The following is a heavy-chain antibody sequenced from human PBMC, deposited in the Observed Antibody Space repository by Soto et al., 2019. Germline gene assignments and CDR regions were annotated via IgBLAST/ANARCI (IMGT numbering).Heavy chain of an antibody. Sequence: GGSLRLSCAASGFTVSSNYMSWVRQAPGKGLEWVSVIYSGGSTYYADSVKGRFTISRDNSKNRLYLQMNSLRAEDTAVYYCARDLVEVGYCSSTSCPGGIYYYYYMDVWGKGTTVTVSS. CDR1: GFTVSSNY. J-gene: IGHJ6*03. D-gene: IGHD2-2*01. V-gene: IGHV3-66*01. CDR2: IYSGGST. CDR3: ARDLVEVGYCSSTSCPGGIYYYYYMDV.